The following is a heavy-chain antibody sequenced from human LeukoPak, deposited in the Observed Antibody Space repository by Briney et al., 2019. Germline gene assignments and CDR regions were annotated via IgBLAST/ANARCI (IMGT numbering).Heavy chain of an antibody. CDR1: GYTFGSYD. CDR2: MNPKSGDT. V-gene: IGHV1-8*01. CDR3: ARDEPPFDSSGYYLLNYDMDV. J-gene: IGHJ6*02. Sequence: GASVKVSCKASGYTFGSYDIIWVRQATGQGLEWMGWMNPKSGDTGYEHKFQGRVTMTRNTSITTAYLELSSLRAEDTAVYYCARDEPPFDSSGYYLLNYDMDVWGQGTTVTVSS. D-gene: IGHD3-22*01.